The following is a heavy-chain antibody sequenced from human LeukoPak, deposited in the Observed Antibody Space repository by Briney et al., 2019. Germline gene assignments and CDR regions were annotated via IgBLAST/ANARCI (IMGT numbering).Heavy chain of an antibody. D-gene: IGHD5-12*01. Sequence: PSETLSLTCTVSGDSIRSYYWNWIRRPPGKGLEWIGYIYYTGSTSYNPSLKSRVTISLDTSKTQFPLSLPSVTAADTAVYYCTSHGSSGHDPLTWGQGTLVTVSS. V-gene: IGHV4-59*08. J-gene: IGHJ4*01. CDR2: IYYTGST. CDR3: TSHGSSGHDPLT. CDR1: GDSIRSYY.